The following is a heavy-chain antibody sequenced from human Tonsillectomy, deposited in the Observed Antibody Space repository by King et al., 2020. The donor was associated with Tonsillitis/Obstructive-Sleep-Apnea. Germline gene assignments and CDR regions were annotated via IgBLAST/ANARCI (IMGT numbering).Heavy chain of an antibody. V-gene: IGHV3-74*01. J-gene: IGHJ5*02. Sequence: VQLVESGGGLVQPGGSLRLSCAASGFTFSSYWMHWVRQAPGKGLVWVSRINSDGSSTSYADSVKGRFTISRDNAKNTLYLQMNSLRAEDTAVYYCARDPTGVALAPDYDFPPTNWFDPWGQGTLVTVSS. CDR3: ARDPTGVALAPDYDFPPTNWFDP. CDR1: GFTFSSYW. D-gene: IGHD3-3*01. CDR2: INSDGSST.